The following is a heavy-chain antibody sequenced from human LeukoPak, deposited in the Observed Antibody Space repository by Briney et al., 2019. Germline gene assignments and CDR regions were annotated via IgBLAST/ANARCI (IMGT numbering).Heavy chain of an antibody. CDR3: ARLRRISYFDY. J-gene: IGHJ4*02. Sequence: SETLSLTCAVYGGSFNGYYWSWIRQPPGKGLEWIGEINHSGSTNYNPSLKSRVTISVDTSKNQFSLKLSSVTAADTAVYYCARLRRISYFDYWGQGTLVTVSS. CDR2: INHSGST. V-gene: IGHV4-34*01. CDR1: GGSFNGYY. D-gene: IGHD3-3*02.